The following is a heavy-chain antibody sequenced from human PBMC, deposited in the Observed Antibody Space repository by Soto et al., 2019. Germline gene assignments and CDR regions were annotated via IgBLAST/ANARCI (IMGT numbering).Heavy chain of an antibody. CDR3: ARDQTDYGMDV. V-gene: IGHV1-8*01. Sequence: QVQLVQSGAEVKKPGASVKVSCKASGYTFTSYDINWVRQATGQGLVWMGWMNPNSGNTVYAQKFQGRVTMTRNTPISTAYIKLSSLRSQDTPVYYCARDQTDYGMDVWGHWTTVTVSS. CDR2: MNPNSGNT. CDR1: GYTFTSYD. J-gene: IGHJ6*02.